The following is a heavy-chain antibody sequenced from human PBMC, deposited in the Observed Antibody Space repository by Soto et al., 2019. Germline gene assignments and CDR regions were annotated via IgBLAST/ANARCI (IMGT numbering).Heavy chain of an antibody. V-gene: IGHV4-59*01. CDR3: ARECVDTVTSITIPFDY. CDR1: GGSISSYY. J-gene: IGHJ4*02. Sequence: PSETLSLTCTVSGGSISSYYWSWIRQPPGKGLEWIGYIYYSGSTNYNPSLKSRVTISVDTSKNQFSLKLSSVTAADTAVYYCARECVDTVTSITIPFDYWGQGALVTVSS. CDR2: IYYSGST. D-gene: IGHD5-12*01.